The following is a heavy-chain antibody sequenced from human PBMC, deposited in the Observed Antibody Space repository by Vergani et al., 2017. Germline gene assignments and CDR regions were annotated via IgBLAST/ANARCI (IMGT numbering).Heavy chain of an antibody. Sequence: QVQLQESGPGLVKPSQTLSLTCTVSGGSISSGSYYWSWIRQPAGKGLEWIGRIYTSGSTNYNPSLKSRVTISVDTSKNQFSLKLSSVTAADTAVYYCARANSSSWPYYYYYGMDVWGQGTTVTVSS. V-gene: IGHV4-61*02. CDR1: GGSISSGSYY. D-gene: IGHD6-13*01. CDR2: IYTSGST. J-gene: IGHJ6*02. CDR3: ARANSSSWPYYYYYGMDV.